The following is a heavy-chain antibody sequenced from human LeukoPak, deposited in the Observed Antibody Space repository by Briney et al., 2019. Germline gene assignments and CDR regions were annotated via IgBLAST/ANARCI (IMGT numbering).Heavy chain of an antibody. Sequence: GGSLRLSCAASGFTFSNYNMHWVRQAPGKGLEWVSYISSSSSTIYYADSVKGRFTISRDNAKNSLYLQMNSLRAEDTAVYYCARESSGYSTSHWGQGTLVTVSS. D-gene: IGHD6-13*01. V-gene: IGHV3-48*04. CDR1: GFTFSNYN. CDR3: ARESSGYSTSH. CDR2: ISSSSSTI. J-gene: IGHJ4*02.